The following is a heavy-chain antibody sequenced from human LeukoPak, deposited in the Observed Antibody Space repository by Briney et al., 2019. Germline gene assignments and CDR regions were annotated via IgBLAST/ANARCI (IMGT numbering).Heavy chain of an antibody. Sequence: GSVQVSCKASGYTFTGYYMHWVRQAPGQGLEWMGRISPNSGGTNYAQKFQGRVTMTRDTSISTAYMELSRLRSDDTAVYYCARATWELLSFWEPNWYFDLWGRGTLVTVSS. CDR1: GYTFTGYY. CDR2: ISPNSGGT. J-gene: IGHJ2*01. V-gene: IGHV1-2*06. D-gene: IGHD1-26*01. CDR3: ARATWELLSFWEPNWYFDL.